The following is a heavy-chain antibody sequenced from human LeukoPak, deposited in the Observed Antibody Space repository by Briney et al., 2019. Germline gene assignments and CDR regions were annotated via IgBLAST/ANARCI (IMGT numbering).Heavy chain of an antibody. CDR1: GFTFSSYS. CDR3: AREPRGGYYFEGFDY. CDR2: ISSSSSYI. V-gene: IGHV3-21*01. D-gene: IGHD3-22*01. J-gene: IGHJ4*02. Sequence: GGSLRLSCAASGFTFSSYSMNWVRQAPGKGLEWVSSISSSSSYIYYADSVKGRFTISRDNAKNSLYLQMNSLRAEDTAVYYCAREPRGGYYFEGFDYWGQGTLVTVSS.